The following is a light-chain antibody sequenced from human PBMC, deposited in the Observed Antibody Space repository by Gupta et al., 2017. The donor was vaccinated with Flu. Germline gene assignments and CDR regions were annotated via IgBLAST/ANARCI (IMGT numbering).Light chain of an antibody. CDR2: EVS. CDR1: SSDVGGYNY. V-gene: IGLV2-14*01. J-gene: IGLJ2*01. CDR3: SSYTSSSTVV. Sequence: SALTQPAPVSRSPGPSITISCTGTSSDVGGYNYVSWYQQHPGKAPKLMIYEVSKRPSGVSNRFSGSKSGNTASLTISGLQAEDEADYYCSSYTSSSTVVFGGGTKLTVL.